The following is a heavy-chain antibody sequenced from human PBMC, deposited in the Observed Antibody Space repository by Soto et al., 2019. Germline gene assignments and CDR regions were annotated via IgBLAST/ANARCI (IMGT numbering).Heavy chain of an antibody. Sequence: EVQLVESGGGLVKPGGSLRLSCAASGFTFSSYSMNWVRQAPGKGLEWVSSISSSSSYIYYADSVKGRFTISRDNAKNSLYLQMNSLRAEDTAVYYCARGYNWNDGYYYYYMDVWGKGTTVTVSS. CDR2: ISSSSSYI. J-gene: IGHJ6*03. CDR3: ARGYNWNDGYYYYYMDV. CDR1: GFTFSSYS. D-gene: IGHD1-20*01. V-gene: IGHV3-21*01.